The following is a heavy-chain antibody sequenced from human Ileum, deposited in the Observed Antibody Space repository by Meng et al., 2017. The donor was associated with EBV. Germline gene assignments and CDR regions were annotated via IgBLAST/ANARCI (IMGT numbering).Heavy chain of an antibody. Sequence: LVEAGSAVRKPSATLTLTCTLSGFTLNCNLMAWGWNRHPQGKALEWLALIFWDDAKRYNPSQSSRLTITKDTTKNQLVLTMTNMYPVDTATYFCAHKIVLEGFHSWGQRTLVTVSS. D-gene: IGHD2-8*02. CDR1: GFTLNCNLMA. CDR2: IFWDDAK. J-gene: IGHJ4*02. CDR3: AHKIVLEGFHS. V-gene: IGHV2-5*02.